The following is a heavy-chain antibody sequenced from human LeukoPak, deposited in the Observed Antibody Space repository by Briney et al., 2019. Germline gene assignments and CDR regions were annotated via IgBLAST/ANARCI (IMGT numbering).Heavy chain of an antibody. CDR1: GFTFSSYG. V-gene: IGHV3-30*02. D-gene: IGHD3-3*01. Sequence: GGSLRLSCAASGFTFSSYGMHWVRQAPGKGLEWVAFIRYDGSNKYYADSVKGRFTISRDNSKNTLYLQMNSLRAEDTAVYYCAKDGDFWSGPGLDWGQGTLVTVSS. J-gene: IGHJ4*02. CDR3: AKDGDFWSGPGLD. CDR2: IRYDGSNK.